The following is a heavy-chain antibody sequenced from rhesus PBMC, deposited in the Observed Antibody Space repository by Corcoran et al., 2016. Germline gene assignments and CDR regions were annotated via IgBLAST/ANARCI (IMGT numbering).Heavy chain of an antibody. CDR1: GGSISSNF. Sequence: QLQESGPGLVKPSETLSLTCAVSGGSISSNFWGWIRQPPGKGLEWFGRISGSDGTTAYSPSLESRVTISIDTAKSQSSLKVNSLTAADTAVYYCARGSNLSGLDFWGQGVAVTVSS. V-gene: IGHV4-160*01. J-gene: IGHJ6*01. CDR3: ARGSNLSGLDF. CDR2: ISGSDGTT. D-gene: IGHD4-23*01.